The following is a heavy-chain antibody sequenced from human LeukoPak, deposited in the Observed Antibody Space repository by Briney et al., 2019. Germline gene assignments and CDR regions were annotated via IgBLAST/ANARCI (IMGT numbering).Heavy chain of an antibody. CDR1: GFTFSSYE. V-gene: IGHV3-48*03. J-gene: IGHJ2*01. CDR2: ISSSGSTI. D-gene: IGHD4-17*01. Sequence: GGSLRLSCAASGFTFSSYEMNWVRQAPGKGLEWVSYISSSGSTIYYADSVKGRFTISRDNAKNSLYLQMNSLRAEDTAVYYCARDPDTVTTSYWYFDLWGRGTLVTVSS. CDR3: ARDPDTVTTSYWYFDL.